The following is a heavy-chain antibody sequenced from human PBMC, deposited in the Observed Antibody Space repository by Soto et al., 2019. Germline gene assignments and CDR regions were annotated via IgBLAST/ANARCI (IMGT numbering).Heavy chain of an antibody. J-gene: IGHJ5*01. CDR2: IIPMFGTT. CDR3: ARASIHGSSWYFWFDP. CDR1: GGTFSRYA. V-gene: IGHV1-69*01. Sequence: QVQLVQSGAEVRKPGSSVKVSCQASGGTFSRYAINWVRQAPGHWLELMGGIIPMFGTTNYAQKFKGRVTITADESTSTGYMELNTLRSEDAAVYYCARASIHGSSWYFWFDPCGQGTLVNVSS. D-gene: IGHD6-13*01.